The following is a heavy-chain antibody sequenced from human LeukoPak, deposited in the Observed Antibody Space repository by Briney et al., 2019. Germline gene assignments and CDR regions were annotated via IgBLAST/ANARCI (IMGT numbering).Heavy chain of an antibody. D-gene: IGHD2-15*01. Sequence: SETLSLTCTVSGGSISSYYWSWIRQPPGKGLEWIGYIYYSGSTNYNPSLKSRVTIPVDTSKNQFSLKLSSVTAADTAVYYCAREGECSGGSCYPNDAFDIWGQGTMVTVSS. V-gene: IGHV4-59*01. CDR2: IYYSGST. CDR3: AREGECSGGSCYPNDAFDI. J-gene: IGHJ3*02. CDR1: GGSISSYY.